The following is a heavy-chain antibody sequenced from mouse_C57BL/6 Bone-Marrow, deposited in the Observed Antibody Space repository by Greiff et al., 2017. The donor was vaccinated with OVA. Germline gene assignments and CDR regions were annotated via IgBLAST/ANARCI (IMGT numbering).Heavy chain of an antibody. CDR1: GYTFTSYD. V-gene: IGHV1-85*01. CDR2: IYPRDGST. Sequence: VKLVESGPELVKPGASVKLSCKASGYTFTSYDINWVKQRPGQGLEWIGWIYPRDGSTKYNEKFKGKATLTVDTSSSTAYMELHSLTSEDSAVYFCAREVTGDYYAMDYWGQGTSVTVSS. D-gene: IGHD2-5*01. J-gene: IGHJ4*01. CDR3: AREVTGDYYAMDY.